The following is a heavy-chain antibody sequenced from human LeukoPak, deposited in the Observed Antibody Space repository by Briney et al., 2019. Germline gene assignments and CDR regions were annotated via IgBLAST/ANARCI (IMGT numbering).Heavy chain of an antibody. CDR3: ARDRTGNNWFDP. J-gene: IGHJ5*02. D-gene: IGHD1-1*01. CDR2: IYYSGST. Sequence: ASETLSLTCSVSGGSISNYYWSWIRLPPGKGLEWIGYIYYSGSTNYNPSLKSRVTISVDTSKNQFSLRLSSVTAADTAVYYCARDRTGNNWFDPWGQGTLVTVSS. V-gene: IGHV4-59*01. CDR1: GGSISNYY.